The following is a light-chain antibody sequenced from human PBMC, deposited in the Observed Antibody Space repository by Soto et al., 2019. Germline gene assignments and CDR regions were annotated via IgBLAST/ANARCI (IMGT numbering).Light chain of an antibody. J-gene: IGKJ2*01. CDR3: QQYGRSPRT. Sequence: EIVLTQSPGTLSLSPGERATLSCRASQSVSSSSLAWYQQKPGQAPRLLVYGASSRATGIPERFSGSGSGTDFTLTISRLEPEDFAVYYCQQYGRSPRTFGQGTKLEIK. CDR1: QSVSSSS. CDR2: GAS. V-gene: IGKV3-20*01.